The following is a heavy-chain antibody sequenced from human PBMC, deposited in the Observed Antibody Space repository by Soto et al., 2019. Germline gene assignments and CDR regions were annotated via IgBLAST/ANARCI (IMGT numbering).Heavy chain of an antibody. CDR2: IRSKANSYAT. J-gene: IGHJ3*02. D-gene: IGHD3-10*01. Sequence: GGSLRLSCAASEFTFSGSAMHWVRQASGKGLEWVGRIRSKANSYATAYAASVKGRFIISRDDSKNTAYLQMNSLKTEDTAVYYCTRLLVVRGVMYAFDIWGQGTMVTVSS. CDR1: EFTFSGSA. CDR3: TRLLVVRGVMYAFDI. V-gene: IGHV3-73*01.